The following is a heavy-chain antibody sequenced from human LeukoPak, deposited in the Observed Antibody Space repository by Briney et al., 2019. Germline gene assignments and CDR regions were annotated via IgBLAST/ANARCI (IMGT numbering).Heavy chain of an antibody. CDR1: GGSFSGYY. V-gene: IGHV4-34*01. D-gene: IGHD6-19*01. CDR2: INHSGST. J-gene: IGHJ6*02. Sequence: PSETLSLTCAVYGGSFSGYYWSWIRQPPGKGLEWIVEINHSGSTNYNPSLKSRVTISVDTSKNQFSLKLSSVTAADTAVYYCARDLVQWLVPRYYYYGMDVWGQGTTVTLSS. CDR3: ARDLVQWLVPRYYYYGMDV.